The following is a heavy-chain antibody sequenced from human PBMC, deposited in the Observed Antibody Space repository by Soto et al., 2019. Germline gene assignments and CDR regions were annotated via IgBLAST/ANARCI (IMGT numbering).Heavy chain of an antibody. V-gene: IGHV3-23*01. D-gene: IGHD2-15*01. CDR1: GSTFSSYA. CDR2: ISGSGDGT. CDR3: AREPGYCSGGSCYLDGAFDF. Sequence: EVQLWESGGGLVQPGGSLRLSCAASGSTFSSYAMSWVRQAPGKGLEWVSVISGSGDGTYYADSVKGRFTISRGNSKDTLYVQMDSRRGEDTAVYYCAREPGYCSGGSCYLDGAFDFWGQGTMVTVSS. J-gene: IGHJ3*01.